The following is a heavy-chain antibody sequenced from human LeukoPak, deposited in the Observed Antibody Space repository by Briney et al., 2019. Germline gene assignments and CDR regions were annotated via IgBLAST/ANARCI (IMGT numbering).Heavy chain of an antibody. V-gene: IGHV3-53*01. CDR3: ARESAAYYYDTSGPLGAFDI. D-gene: IGHD3-22*01. J-gene: IGHJ3*02. CDR1: GLTVSSNY. Sequence: PGGSLRLSCVASGLTVSSNYMSWVRQAPGKGLEWVSVIYSGGSTYYADSVKGRFTISRDNSKNTLYLQMNSLRAEDTAVYYCARESAAYYYDTSGPLGAFDIWGQGTMVTVSS. CDR2: IYSGGST.